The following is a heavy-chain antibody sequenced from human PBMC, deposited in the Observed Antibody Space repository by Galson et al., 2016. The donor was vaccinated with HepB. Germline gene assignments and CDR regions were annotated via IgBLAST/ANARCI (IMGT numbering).Heavy chain of an antibody. CDR2: IRRCGDST. Sequence: SLRLSCAASGFTFSNFAMTWVRQAPGKGLEWVSSIRRCGDSTYYADSVKGRVTISRDNSRNTLYLQMSSLRADDTALFYCATIIELDICLGGICHSQFDYWGQGTLVTVSS. V-gene: IGHV3-23*01. CDR1: GFTFSNFA. J-gene: IGHJ4*02. D-gene: IGHD2-15*01. CDR3: ATIIELDICLGGICHSQFDY.